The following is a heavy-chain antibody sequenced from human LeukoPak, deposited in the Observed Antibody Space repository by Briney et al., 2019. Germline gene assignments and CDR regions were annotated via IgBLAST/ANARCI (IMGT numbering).Heavy chain of an antibody. Sequence: SETLSLTCTVSGGSISSSTFYWGWIRQPPGKGLEWIGCLYYSGSTYYNPSLKSRVTISVDTSKNQFSLKLSSVTAADTAVYYCARVGYSYGTADYWGQGTLVTVSS. V-gene: IGHV4-39*01. CDR1: GGSISSSTFY. J-gene: IGHJ4*02. CDR3: ARVGYSYGTADY. D-gene: IGHD5-18*01. CDR2: LYYSGST.